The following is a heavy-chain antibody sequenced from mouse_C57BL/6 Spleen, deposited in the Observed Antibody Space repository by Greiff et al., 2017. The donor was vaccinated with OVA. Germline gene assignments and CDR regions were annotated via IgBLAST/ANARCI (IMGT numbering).Heavy chain of an antibody. J-gene: IGHJ2*01. D-gene: IGHD1-1*01. Sequence: VQLKESGGGLVKPGGSLKLSCAASGFTFSSYAMSWVRQTPEKRLEWVATISDGGSYTYYPDNVKGRFTISRDNAKNNLYLQMSHLKSEDTAMYYCAREYGSSFFDYWGQGTTLTVSS. CDR1: GFTFSSYA. CDR3: AREYGSSFFDY. V-gene: IGHV5-4*01. CDR2: ISDGGSYT.